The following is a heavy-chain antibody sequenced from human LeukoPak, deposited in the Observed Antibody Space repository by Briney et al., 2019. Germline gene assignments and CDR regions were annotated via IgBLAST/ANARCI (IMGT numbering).Heavy chain of an antibody. D-gene: IGHD5-12*01. Sequence: SETLSLTCAVYGGSFSGYYWSWIRQPPGKGLEWIGEINHSGRTNYNPSLKSRVTISVDTSKNQFSLKLSSVTAADTAVYYCARRARLPHLDYWGQGTLVTVSS. J-gene: IGHJ4*02. CDR3: ARRARLPHLDY. CDR2: INHSGRT. CDR1: GGSFSGYY. V-gene: IGHV4-34*01.